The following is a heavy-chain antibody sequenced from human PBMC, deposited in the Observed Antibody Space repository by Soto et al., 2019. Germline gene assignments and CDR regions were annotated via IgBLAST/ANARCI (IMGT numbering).Heavy chain of an antibody. Sequence: ASVKVSCKASGYTFTSYDINWVRQATGQGLEWMGWMNPNSGNTGYAQKFQGRVTITADESTSTAYMELSSLRSEDTAVYYCASGHYYYGMDVWGQGTTVTVSS. V-gene: IGHV1-8*01. J-gene: IGHJ6*02. CDR2: MNPNSGNT. CDR1: GYTFTSYD. CDR3: ASGHYYYGMDV.